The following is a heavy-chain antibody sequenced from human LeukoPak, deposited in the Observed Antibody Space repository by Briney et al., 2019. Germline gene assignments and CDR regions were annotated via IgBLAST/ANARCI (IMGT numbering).Heavy chain of an antibody. J-gene: IGHJ4*02. CDR3: TRDRGYYFDY. CDR1: GFTFGDYA. Sequence: PGGSLRLSCTASGFTFGDYAMSWVRQAPGKGLEWVGFIRSKAYGGTTEYAASVKGRFTISRDDSKSIAYLQMNSLKTEDTAVYYCTRDRGYYFDYWGQGTLATVSS. D-gene: IGHD3-22*01. CDR2: IRSKAYGGTT. V-gene: IGHV3-49*04.